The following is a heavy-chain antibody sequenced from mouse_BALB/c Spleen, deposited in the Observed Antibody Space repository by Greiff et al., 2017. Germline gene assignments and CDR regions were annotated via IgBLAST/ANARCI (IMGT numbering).Heavy chain of an antibody. CDR3: YGEYGNYDYAMDY. Sequence: VQLQQSGAELVRSGASVKLSCTASGFNIKDYYMHWVKQRPEQVLEWIGWIDPENGDTEYDPKFQGKATMTADTSSNTAYLQLCSLTSEDTAVYYCYGEYGNYDYAMDYWGQGTSVTVSS. V-gene: IGHV14-4*02. CDR2: IDPENGDT. D-gene: IGHD2-10*02. CDR1: GFNIKDYY. J-gene: IGHJ4*01.